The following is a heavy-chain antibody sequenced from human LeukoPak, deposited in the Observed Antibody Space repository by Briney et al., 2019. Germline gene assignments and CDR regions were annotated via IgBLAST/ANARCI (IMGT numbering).Heavy chain of an antibody. CDR1: GGSISSYY. CDR2: IYYSGST. Sequence: PSETLSLTCTVSGGSISSYYWGWIRQPPGKGLEWIGYIYYSGSTNYNPSLKSRVTISVDTSKNQFSLKLSSVTVVDTAVYYCARGRGTAMITFGGRYFDYWGQGTLVTVSS. CDR3: ARGRGTAMITFGGRYFDY. V-gene: IGHV4-59*12. J-gene: IGHJ4*02. D-gene: IGHD3-16*01.